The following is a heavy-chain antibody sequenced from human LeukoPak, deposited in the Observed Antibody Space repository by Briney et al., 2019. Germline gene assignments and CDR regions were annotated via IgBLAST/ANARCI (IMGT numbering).Heavy chain of an antibody. CDR1: RFTFTSSD. CDR3: AATSTNFNY. D-gene: IGHD2-2*01. CDR2: IVVGSGNT. Sequence: TSVKVSCKASRFTFTSSDMQWVRQARGQRLEWIGWIVVGSGNTNYAQKFQERVTITRDMSTSTAYMELSSLRSEDTAVYYCAATSTNFNYWGQGTLVTVSS. V-gene: IGHV1-58*02. J-gene: IGHJ4*02.